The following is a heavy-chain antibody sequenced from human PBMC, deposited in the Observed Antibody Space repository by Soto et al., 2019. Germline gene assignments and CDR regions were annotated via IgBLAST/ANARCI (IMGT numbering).Heavy chain of an antibody. Sequence: QVQLQESGPGLVKPSETLSLTCSVSGGSISTDDYYWSWIRQHPGKGLEWIGYMHSSGLSYYYPSLGSRVTMSVYTTKNQFSLNVNSVTAADTAVYFCATKPNSLYSFAYWGKGTLVTVSS. V-gene: IGHV4-31*03. CDR2: MHSSGLS. CDR3: ATKPNSLYSFAY. J-gene: IGHJ4*02. CDR1: GGSISTDDYY.